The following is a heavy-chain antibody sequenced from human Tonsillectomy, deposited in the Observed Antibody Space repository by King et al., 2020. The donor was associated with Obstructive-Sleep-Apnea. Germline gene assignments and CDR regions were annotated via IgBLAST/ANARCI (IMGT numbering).Heavy chain of an antibody. D-gene: IGHD3-22*01. J-gene: IGHJ6*02. CDR3: AKDRYYYDSSGYDAYYYGMDV. CDR1: GFTFSSYA. CDR2: LSGSGGST. V-gene: IGHV3-23*04. Sequence: VRLVESGGGLVQPGGSLRLSCAASGFTFSSYAMSWVRQAPGKGLYWVSALSGSGGSTYYAVSVKGGFTISRDNSKYTLYLEMNSLRAEDTAVYYCAKDRYYYDSSGYDAYYYGMDVWGQGTTVTVSS.